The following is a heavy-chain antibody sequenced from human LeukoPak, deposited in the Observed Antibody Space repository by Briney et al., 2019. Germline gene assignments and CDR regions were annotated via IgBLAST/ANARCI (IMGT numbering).Heavy chain of an antibody. CDR1: GFTFSSYA. CDR3: ARGSRYYDFWSGEDSEYYFDY. Sequence: GGSLRLSCAACGFTFSSYAMQWVRQAPGEGLGGVAVISYDGSNKYYADSVKGRFTISRDNSKNTLYLQTNRLRAEHTAVYYCARGSRYYDFWSGEDSEYYFDYWGQGTLVTVSS. D-gene: IGHD3-3*01. CDR2: ISYDGSNK. J-gene: IGHJ4*02. V-gene: IGHV3-30-3*01.